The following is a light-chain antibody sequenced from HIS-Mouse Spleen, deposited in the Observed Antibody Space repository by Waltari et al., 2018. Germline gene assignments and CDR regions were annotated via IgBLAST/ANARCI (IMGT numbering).Light chain of an antibody. CDR2: EDS. J-gene: IGLJ2*01. CDR3: YSTDSSGNHRV. Sequence: SYELTQPPSVSVSPGPTARITCPGDASPNKHPYSYQQKSGQAPVLVIYEDSKRPSGIPESFSGSSSGTMATLTISGAQVEDEADYYCYSTDSSGNHRVFGGGTKLTVL. V-gene: IGLV3-10*01. CDR1: ASPNKH.